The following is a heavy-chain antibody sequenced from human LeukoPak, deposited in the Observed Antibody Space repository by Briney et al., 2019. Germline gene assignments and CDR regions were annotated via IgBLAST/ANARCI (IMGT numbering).Heavy chain of an antibody. V-gene: IGHV3-30*02. CDR1: GFTFSSYA. Sequence: GGSLRLSCAASGFTFSSYAMHWVRQAPGKGLEWVAFIRYDGSNKYYADSVKGRFTISRDNSKNTLYLQMDSLRAEDTAVYYCARVDTWEERSYFDYWGQGTLVTVSS. J-gene: IGHJ4*02. CDR3: ARVDTWEERSYFDY. CDR2: IRYDGSNK. D-gene: IGHD5-18*01.